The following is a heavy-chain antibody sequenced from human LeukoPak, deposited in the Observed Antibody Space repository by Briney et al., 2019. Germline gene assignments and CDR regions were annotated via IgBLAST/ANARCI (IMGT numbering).Heavy chain of an antibody. D-gene: IGHD1-1*01. Sequence: SETLSLTCNVSGDSISSYYWSWIRQPPGGGLEWVGYIYYSGSTNYNPSPKSRVTISVDTSKSQFSLKLSSVTAADTAVYYCARHTSMAHFDYWGQGTLVTVSS. CDR1: GDSISSYY. CDR2: IYYSGST. J-gene: IGHJ4*02. V-gene: IGHV4-59*08. CDR3: ARHTSMAHFDY.